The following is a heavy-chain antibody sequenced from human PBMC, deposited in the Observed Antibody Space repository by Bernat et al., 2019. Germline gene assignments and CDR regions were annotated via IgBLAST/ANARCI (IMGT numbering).Heavy chain of an antibody. J-gene: IGHJ4*02. V-gene: IGHV3-7*04. CDR2: IKQDGSEK. CDR1: GFTFNSYW. Sequence: EVQLVESGGGLVQPGGSLRLSCAASGFTFNSYWMSWVRQAPGKGLEWVANIKQDGSEKYYVDAVKGRFTISRDKAKNSLYMQMNSLRAEDTAVYYCARDDYGGNGDYWGQGPLVTVSS. CDR3: ARDDYGGNGDY. D-gene: IGHD4-23*01.